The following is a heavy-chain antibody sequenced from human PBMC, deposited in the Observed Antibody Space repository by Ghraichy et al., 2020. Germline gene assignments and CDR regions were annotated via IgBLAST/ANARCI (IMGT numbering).Heavy chain of an antibody. Sequence: GSLRLSCAASGFTFSSYAMSWVRQAPGKGLEWVSAISGSGGSTYYADSVKGRFTISRDNSKNTLYLQMNSLRAEDTAVYYCAKPPPRNYDFWSAQRERGPYFDYWGQGTLVTVSS. CDR1: GFTFSSYA. D-gene: IGHD3-3*01. V-gene: IGHV3-23*01. CDR2: ISGSGGST. CDR3: AKPPPRNYDFWSAQRERGPYFDY. J-gene: IGHJ4*02.